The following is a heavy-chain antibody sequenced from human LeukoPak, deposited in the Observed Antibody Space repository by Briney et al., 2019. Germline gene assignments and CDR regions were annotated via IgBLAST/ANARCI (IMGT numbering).Heavy chain of an antibody. D-gene: IGHD3-3*01. CDR3: AKTGGLYYDFWSGYYTSYYYYGMDV. Sequence: PGGSLRLPCAASGFTFSSYAMSWVRQAPGKGLEWVSAISGSGGSTYYADSVKGRFTISRDNSKNTLYLQMNSLRAEDTAVYYCAKTGGLYYDFWSGYYTSYYYYGMDVWGQGTTVTVSS. V-gene: IGHV3-23*01. J-gene: IGHJ6*02. CDR1: GFTFSSYA. CDR2: ISGSGGST.